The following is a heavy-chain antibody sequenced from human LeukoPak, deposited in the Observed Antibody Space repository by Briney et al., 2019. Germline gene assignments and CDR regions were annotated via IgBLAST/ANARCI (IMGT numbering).Heavy chain of an antibody. CDR2: ISSSTTTM. CDR1: GFSFYTDS. V-gene: IGHV3-48*01. Sequence: GGSLRLSCAASGFSFYTDSMDRFRQAPAKGLEWVFYISSSTTTMLYADSVKGRFTISRDNAKNSLYLQWDSLRAEDTAVYCCARGRHYYDSSVNRGADYWGQGTLVTVSS. J-gene: IGHJ4*02. D-gene: IGHD3-22*01. CDR3: ARGRHYYDSSVNRGADY.